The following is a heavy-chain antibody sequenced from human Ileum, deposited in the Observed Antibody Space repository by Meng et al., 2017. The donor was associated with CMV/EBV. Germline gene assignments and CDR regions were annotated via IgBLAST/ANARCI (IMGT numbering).Heavy chain of an antibody. V-gene: IGHV3-23*01. CDR3: AREAPGFFDY. CDR1: GFTFSNYA. CDR2: ITGSGGYT. J-gene: IGHJ4*02. Sequence: GGSLRPSCAASGFTFSNYAMGWVRQAPGKGLEWVSVITGSGGYTNQADSVKGRFTISRNNSKNTLFLQMNSLRAEDTAVYYCAREAPGFFDYWGQGILVTVSS.